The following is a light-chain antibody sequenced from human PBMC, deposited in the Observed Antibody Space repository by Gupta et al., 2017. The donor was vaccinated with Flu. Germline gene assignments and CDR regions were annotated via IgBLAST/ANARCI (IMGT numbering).Light chain of an antibody. J-gene: IGLJ2*01. CDR3: QSYDTSLSDSVI. V-gene: IGLV1-40*01. Sequence: QSPLTQPPSVSGAPGQRVTISCTGTPSNLGAGSDVHWYQRLSGAAPKLLIYDNNNRPLGVPDRFSGSKSGTSASLAITGLQPEDEADYFCQSYDTSLSDSVIFGGGTKVTVL. CDR2: DNN. CDR1: PSNLGAGSD.